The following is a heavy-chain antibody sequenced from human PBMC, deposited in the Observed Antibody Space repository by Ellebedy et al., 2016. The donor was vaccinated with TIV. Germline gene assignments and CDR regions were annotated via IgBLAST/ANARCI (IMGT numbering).Heavy chain of an antibody. Sequence: MPSETLSLTCTVSGGSISSYYWSWIRQPPGKGLEWIGYIYYSGSTNYNPSLKSRVTISVDTSKNQFSLKLSSVTAADTAVYYCASQADYGDYVYFDYWGQGTLVTVSS. CDR3: ASQADYGDYVYFDY. J-gene: IGHJ4*02. CDR1: GGSISSYY. CDR2: IYYSGST. D-gene: IGHD4-17*01. V-gene: IGHV4-59*01.